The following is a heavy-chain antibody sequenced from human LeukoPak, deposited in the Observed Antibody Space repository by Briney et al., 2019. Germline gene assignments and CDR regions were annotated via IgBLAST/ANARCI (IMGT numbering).Heavy chain of an antibody. V-gene: IGHV4-4*02. CDR1: GGSISSSNW. CDR3: ASPGTTVTTAPGAFDI. CDR2: IYHSGST. D-gene: IGHD4-17*01. J-gene: IGHJ3*02. Sequence: SETLSLTCAVSGGSISSSNWWSWVRQPPGKGLEWIGEIYHSGSTNYNPSLKSRVTISVDKSKNQFSLKLSSVTAADTAVYYCASPGTTVTTAPGAFDIWGQGTMVTVSS.